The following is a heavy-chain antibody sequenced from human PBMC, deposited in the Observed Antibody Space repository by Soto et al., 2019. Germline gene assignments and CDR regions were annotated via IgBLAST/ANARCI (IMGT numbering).Heavy chain of an antibody. D-gene: IGHD3-10*01. CDR1: GFTFSSYA. V-gene: IGHV3-23*01. J-gene: IGHJ4*02. CDR3: AKNQIKGRLVSRLFDY. CDR2: ISGSGGST. Sequence: GGSLRLSCAASGFTFSSYAMSWVRQAPGKGLEWVSAISGSGGSTYYADSVKGRFTISRDNSKNTLYLQMNSLRAEDTAVYYCAKNQIKGRLVSRLFDYWGQGTLVTVSS.